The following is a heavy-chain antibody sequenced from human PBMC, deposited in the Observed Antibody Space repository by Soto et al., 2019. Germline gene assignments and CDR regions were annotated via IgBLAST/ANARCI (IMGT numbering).Heavy chain of an antibody. CDR3: AKVGHITTLDYYGMDV. CDR1: GFTFSSYA. Sequence: GGSLRLSCAASGFTFSSYAMSWVRQAPGKGLEWVSAISGSGGSTYYADSVKGRFTISRDNSKNTLYLQMNSLRAEDTAVYYCAKVGHITTLDYYGMDVWGQGTTVTVS. J-gene: IGHJ6*02. V-gene: IGHV3-23*01. D-gene: IGHD3-9*01. CDR2: ISGSGGST.